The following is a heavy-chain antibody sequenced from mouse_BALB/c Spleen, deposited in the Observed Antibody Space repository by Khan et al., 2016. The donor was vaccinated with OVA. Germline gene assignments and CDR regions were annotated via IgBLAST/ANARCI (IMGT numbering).Heavy chain of an antibody. CDR1: GYTFTNYG. D-gene: IGHD2-1*01. CDR3: ARNGNYWYFDV. V-gene: IGHV9-3-1*01. CDR2: INTYTGEP. Sequence: QIQLVQSGPELKKPGETVKISCKASGYTFTNYGMNWVKQAPGKGLKWMGWINTYTGEPTYAADFKGRFAFSFETSASTAYLQINNLNNEDTATYFCARNGNYWYFDVWGAGTTVTVSS. J-gene: IGHJ1*01.